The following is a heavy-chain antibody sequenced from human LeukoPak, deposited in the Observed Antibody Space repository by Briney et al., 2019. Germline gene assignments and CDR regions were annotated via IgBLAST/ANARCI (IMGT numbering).Heavy chain of an antibody. J-gene: IGHJ4*02. CDR1: GFTFTNAW. Sequence: GGSLRLSCVDSGFTFTNAWMSWVRQAPGKGLEWVANIKQDGSEKYYVDSVKGRFTISRDNAKNSLYLQMNSLRAEDTAVYYCARGSGYATPFDYWGQGTLVTVSS. CDR3: ARGSGYATPFDY. V-gene: IGHV3-7*03. CDR2: IKQDGSEK. D-gene: IGHD3-22*01.